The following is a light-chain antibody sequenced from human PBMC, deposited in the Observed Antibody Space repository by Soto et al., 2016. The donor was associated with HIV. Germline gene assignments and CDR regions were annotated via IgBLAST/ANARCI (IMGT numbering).Light chain of an antibody. Sequence: AIQMTQSPSSLSASVGDRVTITCRASQGIRNDLAWYQQKPGKAPKLLIYAASSLQSGVPSRFSGSGSGTDFTHTISSLQPEDFATYYCQQYYSLWTFGQGTKVEIK. J-gene: IGKJ1*01. CDR1: QGIRND. CDR3: QQYYSLWT. V-gene: IGKV1-6*01. CDR2: AAS.